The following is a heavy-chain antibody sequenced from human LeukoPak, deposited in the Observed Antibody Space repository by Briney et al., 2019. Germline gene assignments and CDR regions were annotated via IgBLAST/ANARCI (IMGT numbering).Heavy chain of an antibody. Sequence: GGSLRLSCAASGFTFGSYGMHWVRQAPGKGLEWVTFIRYDGSNKYYADSVKGRFTISRDNAKNSLYLQMNSLRAEDTALYYCAKDFAVRGPLSLGYFDYWGQGTLVTVSS. V-gene: IGHV3-30*02. J-gene: IGHJ4*02. CDR2: IRYDGSNK. D-gene: IGHD3-10*01. CDR3: AKDFAVRGPLSLGYFDY. CDR1: GFTFGSYG.